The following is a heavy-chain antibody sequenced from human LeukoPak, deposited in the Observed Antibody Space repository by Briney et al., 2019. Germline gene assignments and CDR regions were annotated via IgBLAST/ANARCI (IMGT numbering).Heavy chain of an antibody. CDR3: VRATGY. CDR1: GFTFSTYF. Sequence: GGSLRLSCSVSGFTFSTYFMHWVRQAPGKGLEYVSAISSNGDNTYYADSVKGRFTISRDNSKNTLYLQMTSLRADDTAVYYCVRATGYWGEGTLVTVSS. V-gene: IGHV3-64D*06. J-gene: IGHJ4*02. CDR2: ISSNGDNT.